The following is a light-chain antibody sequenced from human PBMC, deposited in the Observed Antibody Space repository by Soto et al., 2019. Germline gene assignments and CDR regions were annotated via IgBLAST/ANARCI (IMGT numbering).Light chain of an antibody. CDR3: QERSNWALT. CDR2: DAS. CDR1: QSVSSY. J-gene: IGKJ4*01. Sequence: EIVLTQSPATLSLSPGERATLSCRASQSVSSYLAWYQQKPGQAPRLLIYDASNRATGIPARFSGSGSGTDFTLTIGSLEPADFAVYYCQERSNWALTFGGGTKVEIK. V-gene: IGKV3-11*01.